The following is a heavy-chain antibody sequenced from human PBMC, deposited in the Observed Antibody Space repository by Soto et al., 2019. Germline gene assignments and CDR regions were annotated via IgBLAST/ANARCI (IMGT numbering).Heavy chain of an antibody. J-gene: IGHJ3*02. D-gene: IGHD3-22*01. CDR3: ARERYYDSSGTPRDAFDI. CDR1: GYTFTSYY. V-gene: IGHV1-46*01. CDR2: INPSGGST. Sequence: ASVKVSCKASGYTFTSYYMHWVRQAPGQGLEWMGIINPSGGSTSYAQKFQGRVTMTRDPSTSTVYMELSSLRSEDTAVYYCARERYYDSSGTPRDAFDIWGQGTMVTVSS.